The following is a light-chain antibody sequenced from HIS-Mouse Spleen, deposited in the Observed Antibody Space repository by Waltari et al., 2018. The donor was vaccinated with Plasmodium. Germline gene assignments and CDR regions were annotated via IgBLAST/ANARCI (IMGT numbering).Light chain of an antibody. V-gene: IGLV3-1*01. CDR1: KSGDTY. Sequence: SYELTQPPSVSVSPGQTASIPCSGDKSGDTYACWYQQKPCKSPVLVLYQDSKRPSGIPERFSGSNSGNTATLTISGTQAMDEADYYCQAWDSSTVVFGGGTKLTVL. CDR3: QAWDSSTVV. CDR2: QDS. J-gene: IGLJ2*01.